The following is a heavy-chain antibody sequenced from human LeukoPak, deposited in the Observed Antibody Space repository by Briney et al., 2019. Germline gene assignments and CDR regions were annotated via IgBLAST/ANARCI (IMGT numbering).Heavy chain of an antibody. CDR1: RGTFSSYA. V-gene: IGHV1-69*05. J-gene: IGHJ6*03. CDR3: ARGGTTPLYYYYYYMDV. D-gene: IGHD1-14*01. CDR2: IIPIFGTA. Sequence: ASVKVSCMASRGTFSSYAISWVRQAPGQGLEWMGGIIPIFGTANYAQKFQGRVTITTDESTSTAYMELSSLRSEDTAVYYCARGGTTPLYYYYYYMDVWGKGTTVTVS.